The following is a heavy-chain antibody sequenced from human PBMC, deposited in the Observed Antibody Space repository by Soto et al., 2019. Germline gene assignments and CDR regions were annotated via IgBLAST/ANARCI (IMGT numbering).Heavy chain of an antibody. CDR2: IYYSGST. Sequence: QVQLQESGPGLVKPSETLSLTCTVSGGSISSYYWSWIRQPPGKGLEWIGYIYYSGSTNYNPSFKSRVTISVDTSKNQFSLKLSSVTAADTAVYYCARVQAPCSGGSCRYAFDIWGQGTMVTVSS. CDR1: GGSISSYY. CDR3: ARVQAPCSGGSCRYAFDI. V-gene: IGHV4-59*01. J-gene: IGHJ3*02. D-gene: IGHD2-15*01.